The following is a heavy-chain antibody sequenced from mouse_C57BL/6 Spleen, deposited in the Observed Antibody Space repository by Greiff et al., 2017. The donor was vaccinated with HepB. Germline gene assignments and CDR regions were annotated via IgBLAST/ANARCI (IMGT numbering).Heavy chain of an antibody. CDR3: ANLYSYYFDY. V-gene: IGHV1-26*01. J-gene: IGHJ2*01. CDR2: INPNNGGT. D-gene: IGHD2-1*01. Sequence: EVQLQQSGPELVKPGASVKISCKASGYTFTDYYMNWVKQSHGKSLEWIGDINPNNGGTSYNQKFKGKATLTVDKSSSTAYMELRSLTSEDSAVYYCANLYSYYFDYWGQGTTLTVSS. CDR1: GYTFTDYY.